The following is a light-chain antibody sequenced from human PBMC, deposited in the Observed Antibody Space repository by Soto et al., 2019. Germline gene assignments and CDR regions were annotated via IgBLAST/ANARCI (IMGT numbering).Light chain of an antibody. CDR1: DSNIGARFD. CDR2: GNT. V-gene: IGLV1-40*01. Sequence: QSVLTQPPSVSGAPGRTVTISCTGSDSNIGARFDVHWYQQLPGSAPKLLIYGNTRRPSGVPDRFSGSQSGTSASLAISGLQAEDERDYYCQPYDSDVTEFYVFGTGTKLTVL. CDR3: QPYDSDVTEFYV. J-gene: IGLJ1*01.